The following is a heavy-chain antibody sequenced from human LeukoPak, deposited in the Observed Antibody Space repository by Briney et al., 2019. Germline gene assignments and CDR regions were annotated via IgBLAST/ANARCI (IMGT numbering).Heavy chain of an antibody. Sequence: PGGSLRLSCAASGFTFSSYNMNWVRQAPGKGLEWVSYIGSSSSTTYYGDSVKGRFTISRDNVKNSLYLQMNSLRPEDTAVYYCARDLRDVVVPPPYPDYWGQGTLVTVSS. CDR1: GFTFSSYN. CDR3: ARDLRDVVVPPPYPDY. V-gene: IGHV3-48*04. J-gene: IGHJ4*02. CDR2: IGSSSSTT. D-gene: IGHD2-2*01.